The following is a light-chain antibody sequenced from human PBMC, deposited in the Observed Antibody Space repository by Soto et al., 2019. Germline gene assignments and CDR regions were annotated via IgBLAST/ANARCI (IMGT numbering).Light chain of an antibody. Sequence: SYELTQPLSVSVALGQTARITCGGNNIATKNVHWYQQKPGQAPVLVIYRIDNRPSGIPERFSGSNSGNTATLTISRAQDGDEADYYCQVWDSSSPVLFGGGTKVTVL. J-gene: IGLJ2*01. V-gene: IGLV3-9*01. CDR3: QVWDSSSPVL. CDR1: NIATKN. CDR2: RID.